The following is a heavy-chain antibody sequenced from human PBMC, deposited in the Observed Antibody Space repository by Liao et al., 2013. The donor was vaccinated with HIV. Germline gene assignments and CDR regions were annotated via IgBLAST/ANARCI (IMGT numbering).Heavy chain of an antibody. J-gene: IGHJ4*02. CDR3: ARATVVVSTTVEDYFDY. V-gene: IGHV4-4*07. CDR2: IYASGDT. D-gene: IGHD2-15*01. Sequence: QVQLQESGPGLVKPSETLSLTCTVSGGSISTYYWSWIRQPAGKGLEWIGRIYASGDTNYNPSFKSRVTMSMDTSKREFSLNLKSVTAADTAVYYCARATVVVSTTVEDYFDYWGQGSVVTVSP. CDR1: GGSISTYY.